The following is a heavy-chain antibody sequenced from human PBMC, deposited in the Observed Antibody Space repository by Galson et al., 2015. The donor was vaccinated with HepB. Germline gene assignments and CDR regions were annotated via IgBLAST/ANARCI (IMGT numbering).Heavy chain of an antibody. V-gene: IGHV3-43*01. Sequence: SLRLSCAASGFTFDDYTLHWVRQAPGKGLEWVSLISWGGDKTYYADSVEGRFTFSRGNSKDSLYLEMTSLRTEDTALYYCAKDARSTTSWIDYWGQGTLVTVAS. D-gene: IGHD2-2*01. CDR1: GFTFDDYT. CDR3: AKDARSTTSWIDY. J-gene: IGHJ4*02. CDR2: ISWGGDKT.